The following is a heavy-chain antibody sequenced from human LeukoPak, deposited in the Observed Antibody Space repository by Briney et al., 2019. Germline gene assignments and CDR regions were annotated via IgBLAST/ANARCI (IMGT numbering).Heavy chain of an antibody. D-gene: IGHD2-21*01. CDR1: GFTLSSYG. CDR3: ARDSHEYFFDY. J-gene: IGHJ4*02. CDR2: IRYDGRNK. Sequence: GGSLRLSCAASGFTLSSYGMHWVRQAPGKGLEWVAFIRYDGRNKYYADSVKARFTIPRDNSKNTLYLQMNSLRAEDTAVYYCARDSHEYFFDYWGQGTLVTVSS. V-gene: IGHV3-30*02.